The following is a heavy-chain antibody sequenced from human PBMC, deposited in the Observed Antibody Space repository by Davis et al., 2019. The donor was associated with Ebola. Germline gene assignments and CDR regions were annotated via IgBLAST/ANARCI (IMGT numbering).Heavy chain of an antibody. CDR2: MYYTVST. V-gene: IGHV4-59*01. D-gene: IGHD3-3*01. J-gene: IGHJ6*02. Sequence: SETLSPTCPLSGGSISSYYWSWIRQPPGKGLEWIGYMYYTVSTNYNPSLKSRVTMSVDTSKKQFSLKLNSVNASATAVYYCAREYEDVLGFLEWGKKRDYYGMDVWGQGTKVTVSS. CDR3: AREYEDVLGFLEWGKKRDYYGMDV. CDR1: GGSISSYY.